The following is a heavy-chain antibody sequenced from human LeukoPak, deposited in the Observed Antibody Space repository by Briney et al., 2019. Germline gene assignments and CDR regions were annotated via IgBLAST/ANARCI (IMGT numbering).Heavy chain of an antibody. D-gene: IGHD5-18*01. CDR1: GFTFSSYA. V-gene: IGHV3-30*04. Sequence: PGRSLRLSCAASGFTFSSYAMHWVRQAPGKGLEWVAVISYGGSNKYYADSVKGRFTISRDNPKNTLYLQMNSLRAEDTAVYYCARDRAGGYSYGPTDYWGQGTLVTVSS. CDR2: ISYGGSNK. CDR3: ARDRAGGYSYGPTDY. J-gene: IGHJ4*02.